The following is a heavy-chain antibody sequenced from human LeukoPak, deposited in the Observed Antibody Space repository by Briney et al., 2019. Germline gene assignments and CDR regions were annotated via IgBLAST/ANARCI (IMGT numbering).Heavy chain of an antibody. Sequence: SETLSLTCAVSGGSISSYYWSWIRQPPGKGLEWIGYIYYSGSTNYNPSLKSRVTISVDTSKNQFSLKLSSVTAADTAVYYCARVVGAIRDWGQGTLVTVSS. J-gene: IGHJ4*02. CDR1: GGSISSYY. CDR3: ARVVGAIRD. V-gene: IGHV4-59*01. D-gene: IGHD1-26*01. CDR2: IYYSGST.